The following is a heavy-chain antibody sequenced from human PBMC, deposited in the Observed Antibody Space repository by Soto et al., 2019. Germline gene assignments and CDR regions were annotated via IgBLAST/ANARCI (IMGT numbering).Heavy chain of an antibody. V-gene: IGHV3-30-3*01. CDR3: ARSSWAIVVVVAGAPDY. D-gene: IGHD2-15*01. CDR1: GFTFSSYA. CDR2: ISYDGSNK. Sequence: QVQLVESGGGVVQPGRSLRLSCAASGFTFSSYAVHWVRQAPGKGLEWVAVISYDGSNKYYADSVKGRFTISRDNSKNTLYLQMNSLRAEDTAVYYCARSSWAIVVVVAGAPDYWGQGTLVTVSS. J-gene: IGHJ4*02.